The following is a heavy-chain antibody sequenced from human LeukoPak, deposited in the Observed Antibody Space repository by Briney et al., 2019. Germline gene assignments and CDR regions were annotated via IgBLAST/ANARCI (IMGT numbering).Heavy chain of an antibody. V-gene: IGHV1-18*01. Sequence: ASVKVSCKASGYTFTSYGISWVRQAPGQGLEWMGWIGAYNGNTNYAQKFQGRVTMTRDTSISTAYMELSRLRSDDTAVYYCARSQAAYCSGGSCYSHAFDIWGQGTMVTVSS. CDR1: GYTFTSYG. J-gene: IGHJ3*02. CDR3: ARSQAAYCSGGSCYSHAFDI. CDR2: IGAYNGNT. D-gene: IGHD2-15*01.